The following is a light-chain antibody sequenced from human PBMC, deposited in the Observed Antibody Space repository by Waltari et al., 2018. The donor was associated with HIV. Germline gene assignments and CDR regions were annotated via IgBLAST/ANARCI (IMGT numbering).Light chain of an antibody. CDR3: AAWDDRVSGWL. CDR2: RNN. Sequence: QSLLTQPPSASGTPGQRVTISCSGSTSNIGTNYVYWYQQLPGTAPKLLNYRNNQRPSGVPDRFSGAKSGTSASLAISGLRSEDEADYYCAAWDDRVSGWLFGGGTKLTVL. V-gene: IGLV1-47*01. CDR1: TSNIGTNY. J-gene: IGLJ3*02.